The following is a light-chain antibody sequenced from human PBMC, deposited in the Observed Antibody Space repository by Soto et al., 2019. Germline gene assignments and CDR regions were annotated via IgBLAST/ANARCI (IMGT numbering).Light chain of an antibody. V-gene: IGLV2-14*01. CDR1: SSDVGAYNY. J-gene: IGLJ1*01. CDR2: ELS. CDR3: NSYTSKNTGV. Sequence: QSALTLPASVSGSPGQSITISCTGTSSDVGAYNYVSWYQQHPGKAPKLIIYELSNRPSGVSNRFSGSKSGNTASLTISGLQAEDEADYYCNSYTSKNTGVFGAGTKVTVL.